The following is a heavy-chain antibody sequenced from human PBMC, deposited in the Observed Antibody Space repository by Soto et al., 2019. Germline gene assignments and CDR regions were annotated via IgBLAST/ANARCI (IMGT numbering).Heavy chain of an antibody. J-gene: IGHJ4*02. V-gene: IGHV5-51*01. Sequence: GESLKISCKGSGYNFGNYWIGWGRQMPGKGLEWMGIIYPGNSDTRYSPSFQGQVTISADTSISTAYLEWSSLKVSDTAIYYCARHVYYDVLKKNYWGQGTLVTVSS. D-gene: IGHD3-9*01. CDR1: GYNFGNYW. CDR3: ARHVYYDVLKKNY. CDR2: IYPGNSDT.